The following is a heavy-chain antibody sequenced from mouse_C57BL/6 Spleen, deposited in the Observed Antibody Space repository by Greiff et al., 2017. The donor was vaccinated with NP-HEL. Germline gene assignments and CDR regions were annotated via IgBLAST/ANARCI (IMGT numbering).Heavy chain of an antibody. Sequence: VQLQQPGTELVKPGASVKLSCKASGYTFTSYWMHWVKQRPGQGLEWIGNINPSNGGTNYNEKFKSKATLTVDTSSSTAYMQLSSLTSEDSAVYYCASDPFYYYGSSSYWYFDVWGTGTTVTVSS. D-gene: IGHD1-1*01. CDR2: INPSNGGT. V-gene: IGHV1-53*01. CDR3: ASDPFYYYGSSSYWYFDV. CDR1: GYTFTSYW. J-gene: IGHJ1*03.